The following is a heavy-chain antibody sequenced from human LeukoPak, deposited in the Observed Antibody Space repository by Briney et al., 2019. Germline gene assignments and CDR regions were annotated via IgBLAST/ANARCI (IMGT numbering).Heavy chain of an antibody. D-gene: IGHD1-7*01. CDR3: ARDGTGTTLDWFDP. V-gene: IGHV1-2*02. CDR1: GYTFTGYY. J-gene: IGHJ5*02. Sequence: ASVKVSCKASGYTFTGYYMHWVRQAPGQGLEWMGWINPNSGGTNYAQKFQGRVTMTRDTSISTAYMELSRLRSDDTAVYYCARDGTGTTLDWFDPWGQGTLVTVSS. CDR2: INPNSGGT.